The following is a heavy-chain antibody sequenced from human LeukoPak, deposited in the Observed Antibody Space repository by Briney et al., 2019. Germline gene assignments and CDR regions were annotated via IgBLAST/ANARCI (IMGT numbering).Heavy chain of an antibody. CDR1: GFIFSNYG. J-gene: IGHJ5*02. Sequence: GGSLRLSCAASGFIFSNYGMHWVRQAPGKGLEWVAFIRYDGSNKYYADSVKGRFTISRDNSKNTLYLQMNSLRVDDTAVYYCARDSTGYGYEEWSWGQGTLVTVSS. CDR3: ARDSTGYGYEEWS. CDR2: IRYDGSNK. V-gene: IGHV3-30*02. D-gene: IGHD5-18*01.